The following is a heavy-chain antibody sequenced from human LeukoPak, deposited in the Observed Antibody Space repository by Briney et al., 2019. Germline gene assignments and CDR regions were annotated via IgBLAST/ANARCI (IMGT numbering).Heavy chain of an antibody. CDR1: GYTFTSYY. CDR3: ARDYEYSSSSGYYYFYMDV. Sequence: ASGKVSCKASGYTFTSYYMHWVRQAPAQGHEWMGIINLSGGSTSYAQKFQVRVTMTRDTFTSTVYMELSSLRSEDTAVYYCARDYEYSSSSGYYYFYMDVWGKGTTVTVSS. J-gene: IGHJ6*03. D-gene: IGHD6-6*01. V-gene: IGHV1-46*01. CDR2: INLSGGST.